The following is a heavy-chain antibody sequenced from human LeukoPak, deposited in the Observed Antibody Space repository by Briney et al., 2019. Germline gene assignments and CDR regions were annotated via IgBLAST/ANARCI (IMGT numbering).Heavy chain of an antibody. V-gene: IGHV1-69*01. J-gene: IGHJ4*02. CDR1: GGTFSSYA. CDR2: IIPVFGTA. CDR3: AGGGNFDF. D-gene: IGHD3-16*01. Sequence: SVKVSCKASGGTFSSYAISWVRQAPGQGLEWMGGIIPVFGTANHAQNFQGRVTITADESTSTVYMELTSLKSEDTAVYYCAGGGNFDFWGQGTLVTVSS.